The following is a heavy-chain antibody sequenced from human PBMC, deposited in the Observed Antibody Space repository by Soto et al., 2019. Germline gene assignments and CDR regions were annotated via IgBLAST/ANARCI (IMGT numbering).Heavy chain of an antibody. CDR3: AKEKRNTYYYDSSGYLDY. CDR1: GFTFSSCA. V-gene: IGHV3-30*18. Sequence: GGSLRLSCAASGFTFSSCAIHWVRQAPGKGLEWVAVISYDGSNKYYADSVKGRFTISRDNSKNTLYLQMNSLRAEDTAMYYCAKEKRNTYYYDSSGYLDYWGQGTLVTVSS. D-gene: IGHD3-22*01. CDR2: ISYDGSNK. J-gene: IGHJ4*02.